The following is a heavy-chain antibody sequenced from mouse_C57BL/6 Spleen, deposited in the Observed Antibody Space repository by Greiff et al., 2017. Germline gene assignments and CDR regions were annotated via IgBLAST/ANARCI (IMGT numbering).Heavy chain of an antibody. Sequence: EVKLVESGGGLVKPGGSLKLSCAASGFTFSSYAMSWVRQTPEKRLEWVATISDGGSYTYYPDNVKGRFTISRDNAKNNLYLQMSHLKSEDTAMYYCARDDYDFYAMDYWGQGTSGTVSS. CDR3: ARDDYDFYAMDY. D-gene: IGHD2-4*01. J-gene: IGHJ4*01. V-gene: IGHV5-4*01. CDR2: ISDGGSYT. CDR1: GFTFSSYA.